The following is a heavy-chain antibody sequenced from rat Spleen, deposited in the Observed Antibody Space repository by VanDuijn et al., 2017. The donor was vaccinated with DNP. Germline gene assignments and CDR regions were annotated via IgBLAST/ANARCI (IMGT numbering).Heavy chain of an antibody. J-gene: IGHJ3*01. Sequence: EVQLVESGGGLVQPGRSLKLSCAASGFTFSDYYMAWVRQAPTKGLEWVATISPSGSRTYYPDSVKGRFTISRDNAKSSLYLQMNSLKSEDTATYYCARNDWFAYWGQGTLVTVSS. CDR2: ISPSGSRT. V-gene: IGHV5-22*01. CDR3: ARNDWFAY. CDR1: GFTFSDYY.